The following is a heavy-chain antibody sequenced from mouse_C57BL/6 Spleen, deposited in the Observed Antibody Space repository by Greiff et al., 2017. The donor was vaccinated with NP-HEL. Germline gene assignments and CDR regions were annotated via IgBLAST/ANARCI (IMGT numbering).Heavy chain of an antibody. CDR1: GYTFTSYT. CDR2: INPSSGYT. V-gene: IGHV1-4*01. CDR3: ASSHYYGSSYGYFDV. D-gene: IGHD1-1*01. Sequence: QVQLQQSGGEQGRKGEEGKREGKEAGYTFTSYTMHWVKQRPGQGLEWIGYINPSSGYTKYNQKFKDKATLTADKSSSTAYMPLSSLSSEDSAFYYCASSHYYGSSYGYFDVWGTGTTVTVSS. J-gene: IGHJ1*03.